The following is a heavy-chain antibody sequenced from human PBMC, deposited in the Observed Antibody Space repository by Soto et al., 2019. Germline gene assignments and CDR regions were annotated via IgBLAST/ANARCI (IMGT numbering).Heavy chain of an antibody. D-gene: IGHD2-15*01. CDR1: GGAFSDYA. J-gene: IGHJ6*02. Sequence: QVQLVQSGAEVKKPGSSVKVSCKASGGAFSDYAFSWVRQAPGQGLEWLGGIMPIFRAPHYAQKFQGRVTITADEFTRTAYMEMNSLRSEDTAVYYCASWLKGPDIGNYYYGMDVWGQGTTVTVS. CDR2: IMPIFRAP. CDR3: ASWLKGPDIGNYYYGMDV. V-gene: IGHV1-69*12.